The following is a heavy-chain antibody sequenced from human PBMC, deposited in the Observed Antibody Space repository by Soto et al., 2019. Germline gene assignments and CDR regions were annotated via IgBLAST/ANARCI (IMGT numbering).Heavy chain of an antibody. CDR2: IWYDGSNK. V-gene: IGHV3-33*01. J-gene: IGHJ4*02. Sequence: GGSLRLSCAASGFTFSSYGMHWVRQAPGKGLEWVAVIWYDGSNKYYADSVKGRFTISRDNSKNTLYLQMNSLRAEDTAVYYCARDVAFWSGYPSYWVQGTLVTVSS. CDR1: GFTFSSYG. CDR3: ARDVAFWSGYPSY. D-gene: IGHD3-3*01.